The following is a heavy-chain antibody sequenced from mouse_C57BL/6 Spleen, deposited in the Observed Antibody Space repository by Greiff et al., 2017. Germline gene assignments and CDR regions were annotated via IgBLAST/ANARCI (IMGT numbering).Heavy chain of an antibody. D-gene: IGHD1-1*01. CDR1: GYTFTSYW. J-gene: IGHJ2*01. V-gene: IGHV1-50*01. CDR2: IDPSDSYT. Sequence: QVQLKQPGAELVKPGASVKLSCKASGYTFTSYWMQWVKQRPGQGLEWIGEIDPSDSYTNYNQKFKGKATLTVDTSSSTAYMQLSSLTSEDSAVYYCARWEDYGSLYYFDYWGQGTTLTVSS. CDR3: ARWEDYGSLYYFDY.